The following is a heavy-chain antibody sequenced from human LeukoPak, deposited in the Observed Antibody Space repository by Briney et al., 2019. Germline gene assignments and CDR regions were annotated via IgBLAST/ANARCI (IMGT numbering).Heavy chain of an antibody. Sequence: GGSLRLSCAASGSTFDDYAMHWVRQAPGKGLEWVSLISGDGGSTYYADSMKGRFTISRDNSKNSLYLQMNSLRTEDTALYYCASSVSYYGSGRPNDYWGQGTLVTVSS. V-gene: IGHV3-43*02. CDR3: ASSVSYYGSGRPNDY. D-gene: IGHD3-10*01. CDR1: GSTFDDYA. CDR2: ISGDGGST. J-gene: IGHJ4*02.